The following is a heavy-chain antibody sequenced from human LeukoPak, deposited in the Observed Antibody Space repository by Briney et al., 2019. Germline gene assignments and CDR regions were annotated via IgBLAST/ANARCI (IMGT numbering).Heavy chain of an antibody. CDR3: VKDGSIGGFGELLFYY. J-gene: IGHJ4*02. D-gene: IGHD3-10*01. V-gene: IGHV3-64D*06. CDR1: GFTFSSYA. Sequence: QPGGSLRLSCSASGFTFSSYAMHWVRQAPGKGLEYVSAISSNGGSTYYADSVKGSFTISRDNSKNTLYLQMSSLRAEDTAVYYCVKDGSIGGFGELLFYYWGQGTLVTVSS. CDR2: ISSNGGST.